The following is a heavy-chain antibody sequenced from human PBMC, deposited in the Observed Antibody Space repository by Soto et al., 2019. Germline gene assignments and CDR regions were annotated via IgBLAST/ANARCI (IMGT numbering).Heavy chain of an antibody. V-gene: IGHV3-23*01. D-gene: IGHD6-13*01. CDR1: GFTFSSYA. Sequence: GGSLRLSXAASGFTFSSYAMSWVRQAPGKGLEWVSAISGSGGSTYYADSVKGRFTISRDNSKNTLYLQMNSLRAEDTAVYYCAKGLGQYSSSPFDYWGQGTLVTVSS. CDR2: ISGSGGST. CDR3: AKGLGQYSSSPFDY. J-gene: IGHJ4*02.